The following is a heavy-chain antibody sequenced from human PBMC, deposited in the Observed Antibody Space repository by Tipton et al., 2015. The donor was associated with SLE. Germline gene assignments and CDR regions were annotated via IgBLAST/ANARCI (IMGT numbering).Heavy chain of an antibody. CDR3: ARDRRSDFWSGYYGMDV. D-gene: IGHD3-3*01. V-gene: IGHV1-18*01. CDR2: ISVYNGNT. Sequence: QSGPEVKKPGASVKVSCKASGYTFTRYGISWVRQAPGQGLEWMGWISVYNGNTNYAQKLQGRVTMTTDTSTSTAYMELRSLRSDVTAVYYCARDRRSDFWSGYYGMDVWGQGTTITVSS. CDR1: GYTFTRYG. J-gene: IGHJ6*02.